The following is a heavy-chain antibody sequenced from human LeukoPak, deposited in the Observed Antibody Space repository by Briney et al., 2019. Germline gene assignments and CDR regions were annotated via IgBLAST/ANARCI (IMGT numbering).Heavy chain of an antibody. CDR1: GYIFTNYW. CDR2: IYPGDSDT. CDR3: ARRKDPSDAIINAFDI. Sequence: GESLKISCKGSGYIFTNYWIGWVRQMPGKGLEWMGIIYPGDSDTRYSPSFQGQVTISADRSINTAYLQWSSLEASDSAVYYCARRKDPSDAIINAFDIWGQGTMVTVSS. V-gene: IGHV5-51*01. J-gene: IGHJ3*02. D-gene: IGHD2/OR15-2a*01.